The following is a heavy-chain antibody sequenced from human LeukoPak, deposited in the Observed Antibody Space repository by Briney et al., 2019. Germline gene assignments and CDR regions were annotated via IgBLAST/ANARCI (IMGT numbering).Heavy chain of an antibody. CDR2: IYYSGST. CDR1: GGSISSGDYY. Sequence: PSQTLSLTCTVSGGSISSGDYYWSWIRQPPGKGLEWIGYIYYSGSTYYNPSLKSRVTISVDTSKNQFSLKLSSVTAADTAVYYCAREAGSGELFGAFDIWGQGTMVTVSS. CDR3: AREAGSGELFGAFDI. V-gene: IGHV4-30-4*08. D-gene: IGHD3-10*01. J-gene: IGHJ3*02.